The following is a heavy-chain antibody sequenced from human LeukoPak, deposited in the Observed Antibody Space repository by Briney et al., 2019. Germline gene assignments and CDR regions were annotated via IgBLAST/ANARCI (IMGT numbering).Heavy chain of an antibody. V-gene: IGHV3-43*01. CDR3: AKDMSTGYSSSWFDY. CDR1: GFTFSEHN. CDR2: ISSDGNKK. D-gene: IGHD6-13*01. Sequence: PGGSLRLSCAASGFTFSEHNMHWVRQAPGKGLEWVALISSDGNKKYYADSVKGRFTISRDNSKNSLYLQMNSLRTEDTALYYCAKDMSTGYSSSWFDYWGQGTLVTVSS. J-gene: IGHJ4*02.